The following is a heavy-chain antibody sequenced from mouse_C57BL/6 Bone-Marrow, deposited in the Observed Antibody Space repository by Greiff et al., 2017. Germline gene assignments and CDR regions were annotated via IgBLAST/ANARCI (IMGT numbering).Heavy chain of an antibody. V-gene: IGHV1-26*01. CDR1: GYTFTDYY. J-gene: IGHJ2*01. Sequence: EVQLQQSGPELVKPGASVKISCKASGYTFTDYYMNWVKQSHGKSLEWIGDINPNNGGTSYNQKFKGKATLTVDKSSSTAYMELRSLTSEDSAFYYCARATLYGSSYGDYWGQGTTLTVSS. CDR3: ARATLYGSSYGDY. CDR2: INPNNGGT. D-gene: IGHD1-1*01.